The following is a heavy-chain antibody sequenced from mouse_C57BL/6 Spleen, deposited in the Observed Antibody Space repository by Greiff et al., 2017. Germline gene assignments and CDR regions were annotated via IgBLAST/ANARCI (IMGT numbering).Heavy chain of an antibody. D-gene: IGHD1-1*01. CDR2: IYPGDGDT. V-gene: IGHV1-82*01. CDR1: GYAFSSSW. CDR3: ARFFTTVVATGFDY. Sequence: VQLQQSGPELVKPGASVKISCKASGYAFSSSWMNWVKQRPGKGLEWIGRIYPGDGDTNYNGKFKGKATLTADKSSSTAYMQLSSLTSEDSAVYFCARFFTTVVATGFDYWGQGTTLTVSS. J-gene: IGHJ2*01.